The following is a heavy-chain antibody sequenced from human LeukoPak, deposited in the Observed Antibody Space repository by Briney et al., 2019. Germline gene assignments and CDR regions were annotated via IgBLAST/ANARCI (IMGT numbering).Heavy chain of an antibody. J-gene: IGHJ3*01. CDR1: GGSLSGYY. Sequence: SETLSLTCAVYGGSLSGYYWSWIRQPPGKGLEWIGEINHSGSANHNPSLKSRVTISVDTSKNHFSLKLSSVTAADTAVYYCARDLLTYYYDTSDYAAFDLWGQGTMVTVSS. D-gene: IGHD3-22*01. V-gene: IGHV4-34*01. CDR2: INHSGSA. CDR3: ARDLLTYYYDTSDYAAFDL.